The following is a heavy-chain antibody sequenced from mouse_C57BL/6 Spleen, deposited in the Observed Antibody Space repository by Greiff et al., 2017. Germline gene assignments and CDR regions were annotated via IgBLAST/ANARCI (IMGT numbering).Heavy chain of an antibody. CDR2: INPYNGDT. D-gene: IGHD6-5*01. J-gene: IGHJ2*01. V-gene: IGHV1-20*01. Sequence: VTLKESGPELVKPGDSVKISCKASGYSFTGYFMNWVMQSHGKSLEWIGRINPYNGDTFYNQKFKGKATLTVDKSSSTAHMELRSLTSEESAVYYCARRGLDYVDFDYGGQGTTLTVSS. CDR3: ARRGLDYVDFDY. CDR1: GYSFTGYF.